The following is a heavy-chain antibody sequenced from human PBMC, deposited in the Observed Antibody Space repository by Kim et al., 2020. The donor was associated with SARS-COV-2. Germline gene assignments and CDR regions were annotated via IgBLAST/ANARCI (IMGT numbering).Heavy chain of an antibody. V-gene: IGHV3-73*01. CDR1: GFTFSGSA. CDR2: IRSKANSYAT. J-gene: IGHJ4*02. Sequence: GGSLRLSCAASGFTFSGSAMHWVRQASGKGLEWVGRIRSKANSYATVYAASVKGRFTISRDDSTNTAYLQMNSLNTEDTSVYYCTRHSTSGGVWCGYYPFDYWGQGTLVTVSS. CDR3: TRHSTSGGVWCGYYPFDY. D-gene: IGHD3-3*01.